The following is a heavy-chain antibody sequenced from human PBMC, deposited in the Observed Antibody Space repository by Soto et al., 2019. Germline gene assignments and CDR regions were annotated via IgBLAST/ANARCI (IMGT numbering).Heavy chain of an antibody. CDR1: GYTFTSYD. CDR2: MNPNSGNT. J-gene: IGHJ5*02. D-gene: IGHD3-9*01. CDR3: ARARGYFDWLLYDNWFDP. Sequence: ASVKVSCXASGYTFTSYDINWVRQATGQGLEWMGWMNPNSGNTGYAQKFQGRVTMTRNTSISTAYMELSSLRSEDTAVYYCARARGYFDWLLYDNWFDPWGQGTLVTVSS. V-gene: IGHV1-8*01.